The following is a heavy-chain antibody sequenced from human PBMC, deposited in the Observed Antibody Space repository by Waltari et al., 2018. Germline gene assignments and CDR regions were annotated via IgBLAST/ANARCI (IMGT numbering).Heavy chain of an antibody. D-gene: IGHD5-12*01. J-gene: IGHJ4*02. CDR2: IYYSGST. CDR1: GGSISSSY. Sequence: QVQLQESGPGLVKPSETLSLTCTVSGGSISSSYWSWLRQPPGKGLEWIGYIYYSGSTNYNPSLKSRVTISVDTSKNQFSLKLSSVTAADTAVYYCARHRGGYLIFDYWGQGTLVTVSS. CDR3: ARHRGGYLIFDY. V-gene: IGHV4-59*08.